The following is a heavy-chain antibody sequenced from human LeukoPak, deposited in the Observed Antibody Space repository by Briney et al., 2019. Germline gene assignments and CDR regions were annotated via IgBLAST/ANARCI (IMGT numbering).Heavy chain of an antibody. CDR2: IYYSGST. CDR3: ARSEYSSSSPYFDY. D-gene: IGHD6-6*01. J-gene: IGHJ4*02. V-gene: IGHV4-61*08. Sequence: PSETLSLTCAVSGGSISSGGYSWSWIRQPPGKGLEWIGYIYYSGSTNYNPSLKSRVTISVDTSKNQFSLKLSSVTAADTAVYYCARSEYSSSSPYFDYWGQGTLVTVSS. CDR1: GGSISSGGYS.